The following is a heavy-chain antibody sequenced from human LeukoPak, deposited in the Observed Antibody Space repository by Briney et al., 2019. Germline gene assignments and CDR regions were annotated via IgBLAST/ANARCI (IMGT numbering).Heavy chain of an antibody. D-gene: IGHD3-10*01. Sequence: SGPTLVNPTQTLTLTCTFSGFSLSTSGMCVSWIRQPPGKALEWLALIDWDDDKYYSTSLKTRLTISKDTSKNQVVLTMTNMDPVDTATYYCARIQGHYYGSGSYDYWGQGTLVTVSS. CDR1: GFSLSTSGMC. V-gene: IGHV2-70*01. J-gene: IGHJ4*02. CDR2: IDWDDDK. CDR3: ARIQGHYYGSGSYDY.